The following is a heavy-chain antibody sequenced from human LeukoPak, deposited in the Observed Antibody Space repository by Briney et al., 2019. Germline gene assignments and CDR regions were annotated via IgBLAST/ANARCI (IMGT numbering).Heavy chain of an antibody. CDR3: AKDPIFSGSYGVFDS. V-gene: IGHV3-23*01. CDR2: IIDSGNSV. Sequence: GGSLRLSCAASGFTFSSCAMSWVSQAPGKGLEWVSTIIDSGNSVYYADSVEGRFTISRDNSKNTLYLQMNSLRAGDTAVYYCAKDPIFSGSYGVFDSWGQGTLVTVSS. J-gene: IGHJ4*02. CDR1: GFTFSSCA. D-gene: IGHD1-26*01.